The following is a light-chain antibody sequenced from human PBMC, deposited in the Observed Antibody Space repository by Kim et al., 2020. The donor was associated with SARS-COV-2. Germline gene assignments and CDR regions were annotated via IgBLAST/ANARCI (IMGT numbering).Light chain of an antibody. CDR1: KLGDKY. CDR2: QDS. V-gene: IGLV3-1*01. Sequence: ELTQPPSVSVSPGQTASITCSGDKLGDKYACWYQQKPGQSPVLVIYQDSKRPSGIPERFSGSNSGNTATLTISGTQAMDEADYYCQAWDSSTVVFGGGTQLTVL. CDR3: QAWDSSTVV. J-gene: IGLJ2*01.